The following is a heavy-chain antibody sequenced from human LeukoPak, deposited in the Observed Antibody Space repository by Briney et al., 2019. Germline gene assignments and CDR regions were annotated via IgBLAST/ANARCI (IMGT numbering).Heavy chain of an antibody. D-gene: IGHD3-10*01. CDR3: AREINVGSGNYFDY. CDR1: GGSISSSSYY. J-gene: IGHJ4*02. CDR2: IYYSGST. V-gene: IGHV4-39*07. Sequence: SETLSLTCTVSGGSISSSSYYWGWIRQPPGKGLEWIGSIYYSGSTYYNPSLKSRVTISVDTSKNQFSLKLSSVTAADTAVYYCAREINVGSGNYFDYWGQGTLVTVSS.